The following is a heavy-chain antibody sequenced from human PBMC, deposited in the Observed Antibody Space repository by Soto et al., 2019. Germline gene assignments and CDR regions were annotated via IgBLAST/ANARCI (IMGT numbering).Heavy chain of an antibody. CDR2: VYHSGST. Sequence: QVQLQESGPGLVNASGTLSLTCGVSGGSISTNNWWSWVRQPPGQGLEWIAEVYHSGSTNYNPSLKSRLTKSVDKSKNQFSLRLTSVTAADSAVYYCARAKLCNTLSCPHSFDTWGQGTLVTVSS. CDR1: GGSISTNNW. D-gene: IGHD2-2*01. CDR3: ARAKLCNTLSCPHSFDT. J-gene: IGHJ4*02. V-gene: IGHV4-4*02.